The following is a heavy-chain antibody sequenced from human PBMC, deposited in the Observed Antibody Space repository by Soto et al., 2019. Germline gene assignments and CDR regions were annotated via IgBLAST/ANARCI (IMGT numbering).Heavy chain of an antibody. Sequence: XESLSRPGTVAGGSISSSRYYWGWIRQPPGKVLEWIGSIYYSGSTYYNPSIKSRVTISVDTSKNQFSLKLSSVTAADTAVYYCARQATGSSSGWFDHWGQGTLVTV. CDR3: ARQATGSSSGWFDH. CDR1: GGSISSSRYY. CDR2: IYYSGST. V-gene: IGHV4-39*01. D-gene: IGHD6-6*01. J-gene: IGHJ5*02.